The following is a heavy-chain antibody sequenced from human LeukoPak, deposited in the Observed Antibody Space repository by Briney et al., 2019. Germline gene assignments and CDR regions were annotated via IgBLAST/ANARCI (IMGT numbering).Heavy chain of an antibody. Sequence: GGSLRLSCAASGFTFSSYGMHWVRQAPGKGLAWVAFIRYDGSNKYYADSVKGRFTISRDNSKNTLYLQMNSLRAEDTAVYYCAKDGEWELRDAFDIWGQGTMVTVSS. CDR2: IRYDGSNK. CDR3: AKDGEWELRDAFDI. V-gene: IGHV3-30*02. D-gene: IGHD1-26*01. J-gene: IGHJ3*02. CDR1: GFTFSSYG.